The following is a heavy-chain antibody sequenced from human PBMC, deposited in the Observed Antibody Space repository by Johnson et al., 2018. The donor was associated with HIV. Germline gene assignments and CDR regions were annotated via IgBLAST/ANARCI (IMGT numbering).Heavy chain of an antibody. CDR2: ISYDGSNK. CDR1: GFTFSNYA. V-gene: IGHV3-30*03. CDR3: ARDMFAKENDVWTMKGAFDI. J-gene: IGHJ3*02. D-gene: IGHD3-3*01. Sequence: VQLVESGGGVVQPGRSLRLSCAASGFTFSNYAMHWVRQAPGKGLQWVAVISYDGSNKYYADSVKGRFTISRDNSKTTLYLQMNSLRAEDTALYYCARDMFAKENDVWTMKGAFDIWGQGTLVSVSS.